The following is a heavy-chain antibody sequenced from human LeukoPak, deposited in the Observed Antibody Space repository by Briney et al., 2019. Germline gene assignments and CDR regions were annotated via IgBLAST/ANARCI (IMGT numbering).Heavy chain of an antibody. D-gene: IGHD3-10*01. J-gene: IGHJ4*02. CDR1: GGSISSGGYY. Sequence: PSETLSLTCTVSGGSISSGGYYWSWIRQHPGKGLEWIGSIYYSGSTYYNPSLKSRVTISVDTSKNQFSLKLSSVTAADTAVYYCARSMVRGVIITTLIDYWGQGTLVTVSS. V-gene: IGHV4-39*01. CDR3: ARSMVRGVIITTLIDY. CDR2: IYYSGST.